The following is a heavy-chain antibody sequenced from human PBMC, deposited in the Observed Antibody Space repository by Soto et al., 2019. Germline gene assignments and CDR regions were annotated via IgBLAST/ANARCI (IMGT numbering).Heavy chain of an antibody. Sequence: QVQLVESGGGVVQPGTSLRLACAASGFTLSNIGMQWVRQAPGKGLEWVAVISAGGNTKYYADSVKGRFTISRDNSKNTLFLQMNSLRTEDTAVYYCAKESGGERYAAYFDLWGQETLVTVSA. D-gene: IGHD2-21*01. CDR1: GFTLSNIG. J-gene: IGHJ4*02. CDR2: ISAGGNTK. V-gene: IGHV3-30*18. CDR3: AKESGGERYAAYFDL.